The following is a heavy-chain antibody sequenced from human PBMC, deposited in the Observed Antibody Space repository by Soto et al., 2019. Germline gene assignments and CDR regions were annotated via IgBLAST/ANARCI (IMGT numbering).Heavy chain of an antibody. V-gene: IGHV1-18*01. J-gene: IGHJ5*02. Sequence: ASVKVSCKASGYTFTSYGISWVRQAPGQGLEWMGWISAYNGNTNYAQKLQGRVTMTTDTSTSTAYMELRSLRSDDTAVYYCARARRLSSSQRGYWFDPWGQGALVTVSS. CDR1: GYTFTSYG. D-gene: IGHD6-6*01. CDR3: ARARRLSSSQRGYWFDP. CDR2: ISAYNGNT.